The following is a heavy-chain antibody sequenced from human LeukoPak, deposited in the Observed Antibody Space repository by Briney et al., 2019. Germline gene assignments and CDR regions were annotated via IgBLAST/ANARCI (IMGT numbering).Heavy chain of an antibody. CDR2: LYNTRNT. Sequence: PSETLSLTCTVSGASISSYYWSWIRQPPGKGLEWIGYLYNTRNTYYNPSLKSRVTISVDTSKNQFSLKVSSVTAADTAVYYCARGWSGGRNWFDPWGQGTLVTVSS. J-gene: IGHJ5*02. D-gene: IGHD3-3*01. V-gene: IGHV4-59*12. CDR3: ARGWSGGRNWFDP. CDR1: GASISSYY.